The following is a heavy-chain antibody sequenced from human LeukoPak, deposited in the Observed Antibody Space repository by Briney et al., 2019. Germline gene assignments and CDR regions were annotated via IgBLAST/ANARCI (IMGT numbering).Heavy chain of an antibody. CDR2: INHSGST. Sequence: SETLSLTCAVYGGSFSGYYWSWIRQPPGKGLEWIGEINHSGSTNYNPSLKSRVTISVDTSKNQFSLKLSSVTAADTAVYYCARQPRSSSWYVPHWFDPWGQGTLVTVSS. J-gene: IGHJ5*02. D-gene: IGHD6-13*01. CDR1: GGSFSGYY. V-gene: IGHV4-34*01. CDR3: ARQPRSSSWYVPHWFDP.